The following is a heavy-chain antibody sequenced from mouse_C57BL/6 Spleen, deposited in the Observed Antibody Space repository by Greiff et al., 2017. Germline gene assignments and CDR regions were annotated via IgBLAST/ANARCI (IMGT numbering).Heavy chain of an antibody. J-gene: IGHJ2*01. V-gene: IGHV14-1*01. D-gene: IGHD1-1*01. CDR1: GFNIKDYY. CDR2: IDPEDGDT. CDR3: RIYYYGRSYYFDY. Sequence: VQLQQSGAELVRPGASVKLSCTASGFNIKDYYMHWVKQRPEQGLEWIGRIDPEDGDTEYAPKFQGKATMTADTSSNTAYLQLSSLTSEDTAVYYCRIYYYGRSYYFDYWGQGTTLTVSS.